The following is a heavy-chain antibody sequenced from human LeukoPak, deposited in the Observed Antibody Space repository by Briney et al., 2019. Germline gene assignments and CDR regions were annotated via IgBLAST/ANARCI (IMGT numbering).Heavy chain of an antibody. CDR3: ATKQWLAPPPDS. D-gene: IGHD6-19*01. CDR1: GFTSRKYW. V-gene: IGHV3-74*01. CDR2: INTDGTVT. Sequence: PGRSLRLSCAASGFTSRKYWMLCVRHAPGKGLESVSRINTDGTVTTYAASVKGRFTVSRDNADNKMFLQMDSVRAVDTAVYFCATKQWLAPPPDSWGQGTPVTVSS. J-gene: IGHJ4*02.